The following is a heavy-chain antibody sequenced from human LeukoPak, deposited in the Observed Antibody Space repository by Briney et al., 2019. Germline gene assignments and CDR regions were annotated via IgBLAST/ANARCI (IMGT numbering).Heavy chain of an antibody. D-gene: IGHD3-22*01. J-gene: IGHJ4*02. Sequence: GGSLRLSCAVSGFTFSTFWMSWVRQAPGKGLEWVSSISSSNSYIYYADSVKGRFTISSDNAKNYLYLQMNSLRAEDTAVYYCARDTNYYDSSGYYYWGQGTLVTVPS. CDR2: ISSSNSYI. CDR3: ARDTNYYDSSGYYY. V-gene: IGHV3-21*01. CDR1: GFTFSTFW.